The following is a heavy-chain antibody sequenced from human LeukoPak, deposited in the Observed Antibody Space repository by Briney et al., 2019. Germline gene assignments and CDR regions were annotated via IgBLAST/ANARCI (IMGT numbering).Heavy chain of an antibody. J-gene: IGHJ4*02. CDR2: ISAYNGNT. CDR3: ARDTGYYGSGSYL. V-gene: IGHV1-18*01. CDR1: GYTFTSYG. D-gene: IGHD3-10*01. Sequence: ASVKVSCKASGYTFTSYGISWVRQAPGQGLEWMGWISAYNGNTNYAQKLQGRVAMPTDTSTSTAYMELRSLRYDDTAVYYCARDTGYYGSGSYLWGQGTLVTVSS.